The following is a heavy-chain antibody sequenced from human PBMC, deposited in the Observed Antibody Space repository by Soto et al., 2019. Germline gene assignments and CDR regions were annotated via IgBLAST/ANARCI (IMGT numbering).Heavy chain of an antibody. CDR1: GGSIFSSRWY. D-gene: IGHD6-19*01. J-gene: IGHJ4*02. CDR3: ARGGYIAVAGI. CDR2: VYHSGST. Sequence: QLQLQESGPGLVRPSETLSLTCTVSGGSIFSSRWYWGWIRQPPGKGLEWIGSVYHSGSTYYNPSLKSRVTVSVDTSKNQFSLKMTSVTAADTAVYFCARGGYIAVAGIWGQGTLVTVSS. V-gene: IGHV4-39*01.